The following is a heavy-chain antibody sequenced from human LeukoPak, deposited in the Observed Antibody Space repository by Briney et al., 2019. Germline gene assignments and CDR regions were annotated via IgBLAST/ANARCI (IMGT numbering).Heavy chain of an antibody. CDR1: GYTFINYY. Sequence: ASVKVSCKASGYTFINYYMHWVRQAPGQGLEWMAMINPSGGSTTYAQEIQGRVTLTRDTSTSTVYMELSSLRFEDTSVYYCAREGYGSGRRLGMDVWGQGTTVTVSS. CDR3: AREGYGSGRRLGMDV. CDR2: INPSGGST. J-gene: IGHJ6*02. D-gene: IGHD3-10*01. V-gene: IGHV1-46*01.